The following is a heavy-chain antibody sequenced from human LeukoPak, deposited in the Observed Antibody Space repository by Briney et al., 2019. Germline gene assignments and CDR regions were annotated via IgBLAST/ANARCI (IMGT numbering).Heavy chain of an antibody. D-gene: IGHD2-2*01. CDR1: GFTLSSYE. Sequence: QTGGSLRLSCAASGFTLSSYEMNWVRQAPGKGLEWVGRIRSKANSYATAYAASVKGRFTISRDDSKNTAYLQMNSLKTEDTAVYYCTRQIDCSSTSCYTTYYYYYYMDVWGKGTTVTISS. V-gene: IGHV3-73*01. CDR2: IRSKANSYAT. CDR3: TRQIDCSSTSCYTTYYYYYYMDV. J-gene: IGHJ6*03.